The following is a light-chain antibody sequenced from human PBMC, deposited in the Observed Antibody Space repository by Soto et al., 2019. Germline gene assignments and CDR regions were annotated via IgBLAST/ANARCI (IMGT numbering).Light chain of an antibody. CDR3: SSYSSSSTFYV. CDR2: QVI. CDR1: SSDIGGFYY. J-gene: IGLJ1*01. Sequence: QSALTQPPSVTGSPGQSVTISCTGTSSDIGGFYYVSWYQHHPGKDPKLMIYQVINRPSGVSNRFSCYKSGNTASLTISGLQAEDEADYFCSSYSSSSTFYVFGAGTKVTVL. V-gene: IGLV2-14*01.